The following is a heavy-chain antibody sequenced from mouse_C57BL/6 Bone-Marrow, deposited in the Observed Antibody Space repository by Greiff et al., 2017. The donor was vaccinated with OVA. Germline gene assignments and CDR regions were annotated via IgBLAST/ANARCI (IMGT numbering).Heavy chain of an antibody. V-gene: IGHV1-81*01. D-gene: IGHD1-1*01. CDR3: ARPATTVAY. Sequence: QVQLLQSGPELVRPGASVKLSCKASGYTFTSYGISWVKQRPGQGLEWIGEIYPRGGNTYYNEKFKGKATLTADKSSSTAYMELRSLTSEDSAVYFCARPATTVAYWGQGTLVTVSA. CDR2: IYPRGGNT. J-gene: IGHJ3*01. CDR1: GYTFTSYG.